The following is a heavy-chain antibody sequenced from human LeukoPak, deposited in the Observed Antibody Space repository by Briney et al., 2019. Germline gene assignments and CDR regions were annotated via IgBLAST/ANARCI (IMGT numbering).Heavy chain of an antibody. CDR1: GFTFSSYA. Sequence: PGGSLRLSCAVSGFTFSSYAMHWVRQAPGKGLEWVAVISYDGSNKYYADSVKGRFTISRDNSKNTLSLQMNSLRAADTAVFYCARGTDSSGWYGAFDIWGQGTLVTVSP. V-gene: IGHV3-30-3*01. J-gene: IGHJ3*02. D-gene: IGHD6-19*01. CDR3: ARGTDSSGWYGAFDI. CDR2: ISYDGSNK.